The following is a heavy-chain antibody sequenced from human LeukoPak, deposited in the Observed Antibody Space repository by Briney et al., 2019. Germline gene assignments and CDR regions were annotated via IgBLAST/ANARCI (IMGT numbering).Heavy chain of an antibody. V-gene: IGHV1-2*02. D-gene: IGHD3-10*01. CDR1: GYSFTCYN. CDR3: ARGVTGIYYYYYMDV. CDR2: INPNSGDT. J-gene: IGHJ6*03. Sequence: ASVKVSCKTSGYSFTCYNLHWVRQAPGQGLEWMGWINPNSGDTNYAQKFQGGVTMTRDTSISTAYMELSRLRSDDTAVYYCARGVTGIYYYYYMDVWGKGTTVTVSS.